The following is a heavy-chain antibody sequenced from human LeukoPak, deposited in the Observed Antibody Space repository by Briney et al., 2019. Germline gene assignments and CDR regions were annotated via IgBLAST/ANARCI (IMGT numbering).Heavy chain of an antibody. CDR2: IYYSGST. CDR1: GGSISSGGYY. V-gene: IGHV4-31*03. Sequence: SETLSLTCTVSGGSISSGGYYWSWIRQHPGKGLEWIGYIYYSGSTYYNPSLKSRVTISVDTSKNQFSPKLSSVTAADTAVYYCARASGYSYGVVAFDIWGQGTMVTVSS. J-gene: IGHJ3*02. CDR3: ARASGYSYGVVAFDI. D-gene: IGHD5-18*01.